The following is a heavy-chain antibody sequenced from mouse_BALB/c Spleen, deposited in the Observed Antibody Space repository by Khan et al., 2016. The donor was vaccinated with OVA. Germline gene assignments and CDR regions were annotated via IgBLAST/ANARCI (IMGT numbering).Heavy chain of an antibody. CDR3: ARRGDCYYGAMDY. D-gene: IGHD2-3*01. Sequence: EVQLVESGPGLVKPSQSLSLSCTATGYSITSDYVWNWIRQLPGNKLEWMGYIGYSGSTSYNPSLKSRISITRDTSKNPFFLQLNTVTTEDTAASYCARRGDCYYGAMDYWGQGTSVTVSS. CDR2: IGYSGST. CDR1: GYSITSDYV. V-gene: IGHV3-2*02. J-gene: IGHJ4*01.